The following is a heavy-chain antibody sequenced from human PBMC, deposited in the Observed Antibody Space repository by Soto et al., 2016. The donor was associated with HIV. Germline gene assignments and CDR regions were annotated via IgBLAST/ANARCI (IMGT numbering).Heavy chain of an antibody. Sequence: QVQLVQSGAEVKKPGASVKVSCKASGYTFTSYYMHWVRQAPGQGLEWMGIINPSGGSTSYAQKFQGRVTMTRDTSTSTVYMELSSLRSEDTAVYYCARTLPALATTGGGYYFDYWGQGTLVTVSS. CDR3: ARTLPALATTGGGYYFDY. J-gene: IGHJ4*02. V-gene: IGHV1-46*01. CDR2: INPSGGST. CDR1: GYTFTSYY. D-gene: IGHD5-12*01.